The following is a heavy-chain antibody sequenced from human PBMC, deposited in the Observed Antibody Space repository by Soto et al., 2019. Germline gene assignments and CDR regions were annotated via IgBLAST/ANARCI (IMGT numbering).Heavy chain of an antibody. CDR3: ARRYRSSFDY. Sequence: SETLSLTCTVSGGSISSSSYSWGWIRQPPGKGLGWIGYIYYSGSTNYNPSLKSRVTISVDTSKNQFSLKLSSVTAADTAVYYCARRYRSSFDYWGQGTLVTVSS. CDR2: IYYSGST. CDR1: GGSISSSSYS. J-gene: IGHJ4*02. D-gene: IGHD6-13*01. V-gene: IGHV4-61*05.